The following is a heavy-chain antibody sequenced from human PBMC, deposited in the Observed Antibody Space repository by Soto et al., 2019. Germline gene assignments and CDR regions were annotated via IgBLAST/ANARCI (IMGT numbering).Heavy chain of an antibody. D-gene: IGHD2-2*01. Sequence: GGSLRLSCAASGFTFSSYEMNWVRQAPGKGLEWVSYISSSGSTIYYADSVKGRFTISRDNAKNSLYLQMNSLRAEDTAVYYCARDGWVVPAARNYYYGLDVWGQGTTVTVSS. J-gene: IGHJ6*02. V-gene: IGHV3-48*03. CDR1: GFTFSSYE. CDR2: ISSSGSTI. CDR3: ARDGWVVPAARNYYYGLDV.